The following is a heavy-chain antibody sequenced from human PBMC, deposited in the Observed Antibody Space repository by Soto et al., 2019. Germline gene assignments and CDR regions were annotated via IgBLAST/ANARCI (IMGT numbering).Heavy chain of an antibody. Sequence: ASVKVSCKASGYTFSNFAMHWVRQAPGQRLEWMGWINAGNWNTNYAQKLQGRVTMTTDTSTSTAYMGLRSLRSDDTAVYYCARGDRQWLVHWFDPWGQGTLVTVSS. CDR2: INAGNWNT. D-gene: IGHD6-19*01. CDR1: GYTFSNFA. CDR3: ARGDRQWLVHWFDP. V-gene: IGHV1-3*01. J-gene: IGHJ5*02.